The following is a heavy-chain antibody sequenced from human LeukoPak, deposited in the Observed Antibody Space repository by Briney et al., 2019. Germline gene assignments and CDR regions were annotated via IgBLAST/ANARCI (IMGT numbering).Heavy chain of an antibody. CDR3: ARHPLVGANFDY. Sequence: SETPSLTCTVSGGSISNYHWGWIRQPPGKGLEWIGYIYYSGSTNDNPSLKSRVTISVDTSKNQFSLKLRSVTAADTAVYYCARHPLVGANFDYWGQGSLVTVSS. CDR2: IYYSGST. D-gene: IGHD1-26*01. V-gene: IGHV4-59*01. J-gene: IGHJ4*02. CDR1: GGSISNYH.